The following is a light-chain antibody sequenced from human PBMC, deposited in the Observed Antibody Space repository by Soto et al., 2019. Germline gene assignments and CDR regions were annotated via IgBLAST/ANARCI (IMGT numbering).Light chain of an antibody. Sequence: DIQMTQSPSTLSASVGDRVTITCRASQSISSWLAWYQQKPGKAPKLLIYTASSLESGVPSRFSGSGSGTEFTLTISSLQHDDFATYYCQQYNSYWTFGQGTKVDIK. CDR3: QQYNSYWT. CDR2: TAS. J-gene: IGKJ1*01. CDR1: QSISSW. V-gene: IGKV1-5*03.